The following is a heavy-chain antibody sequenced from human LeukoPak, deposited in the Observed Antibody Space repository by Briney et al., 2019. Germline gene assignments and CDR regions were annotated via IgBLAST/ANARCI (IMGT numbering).Heavy chain of an antibody. CDR1: GYTFTSYG. CDR3: ARSLYCSGGSCYPFFLQHYYYYGMDV. V-gene: IGHV1-18*01. J-gene: IGHJ6*02. Sequence: ASVKVSCKASGYTFTSYGISWVRQAPGQGLEWMGWISAYNGNTNYAQKLQGRVTMTTDTSTSTAYMELRSLRSDDTAVYYCARSLYCSGGSCYPFFLQHYYYYGMDVWGQGTTVTVSS. CDR2: ISAYNGNT. D-gene: IGHD2-15*01.